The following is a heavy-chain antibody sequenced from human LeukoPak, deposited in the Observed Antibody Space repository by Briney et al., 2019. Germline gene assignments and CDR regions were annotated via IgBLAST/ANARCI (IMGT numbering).Heavy chain of an antibody. Sequence: GGPLRLSCAASGFTFSTSAKHWVRQAPGKGLEWVAVISSDGSDTNYADSVKGRFTISRDNSKNTLYLEMNSLRSEDTAVYYCARGRCPSTSWYLFGFGGQGNLVSISS. CDR3: ARGRCPSTSWYLFGF. V-gene: IGHV3-30*04. J-gene: IGHJ4*02. CDR1: GFTFSTSA. CDR2: ISSDGSDT. D-gene: IGHD2-2*01.